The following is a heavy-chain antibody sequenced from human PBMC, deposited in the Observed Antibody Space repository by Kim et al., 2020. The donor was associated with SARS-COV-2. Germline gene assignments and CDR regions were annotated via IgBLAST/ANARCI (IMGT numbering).Heavy chain of an antibody. V-gene: IGHV4-34*01. CDR2: INHSGST. J-gene: IGHJ4*02. D-gene: IGHD3-10*01. Sequence: SETLSLTCAVYGGSFSGYYWSWIRQPPGKGLEWIGEINHSGSTNYNPSLKSRVTISVDTSKNQFSLKLSSVTAADTAVYYCARSGRITMVQGVIISSNYFDYWGQGTLVTVSS. CDR3: ARSGRITMVQGVIISSNYFDY. CDR1: GGSFSGYY.